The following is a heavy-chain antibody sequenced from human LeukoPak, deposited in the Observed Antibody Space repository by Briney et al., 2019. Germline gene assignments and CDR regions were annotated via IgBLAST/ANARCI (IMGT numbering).Heavy chain of an antibody. V-gene: IGHV4-4*07. CDR2: IYSSGST. Sequence: SETLSLTCTVSGGSISSYYWSWIRQPAGKGLEWIGRIYSSGSTNYNPSLKTRLTISVDTSKNQFSLRLNSVTAADTAVYYCARFSQYYDSPTHYLDYWGQGILVTVSS. CDR3: ARFSQYYDSPTHYLDY. CDR1: GGSISSYY. J-gene: IGHJ4*02. D-gene: IGHD2/OR15-2a*01.